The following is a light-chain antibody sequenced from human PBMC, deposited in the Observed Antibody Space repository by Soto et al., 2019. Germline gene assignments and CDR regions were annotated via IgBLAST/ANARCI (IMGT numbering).Light chain of an antibody. Sequence: QSVLTQPPSVSAAPGQKVTISCSGSSSNIGGNSVSWYQPLPGTAPKLLIYDDNKRPSGIPDRFSGSKSGTSATLGITGFQTGDEADYYCGSWDSSLSAYVFGTGTRSPS. CDR1: SSNIGGNS. V-gene: IGLV1-51*01. CDR2: DDN. J-gene: IGLJ1*01. CDR3: GSWDSSLSAYV.